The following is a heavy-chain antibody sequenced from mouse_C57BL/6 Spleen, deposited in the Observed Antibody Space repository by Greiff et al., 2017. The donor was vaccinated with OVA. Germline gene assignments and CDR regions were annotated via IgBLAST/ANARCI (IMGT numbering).Heavy chain of an antibody. CDR3: ARHGGAGTHSYWYSDD. CDR2: ISGGGGNT. J-gene: IGHJ1*03. Sequence: EVMLVESGGGLVKPGGSLKLSCAASGFTFSSYTMYWVRQTPEKRLEWVATISGGGGNTYYPDSVKGRFTISRDNAKNTLYLQMSSLRSEDTAFDYCARHGGAGTHSYWYSDDWGKGTTVTVSS. V-gene: IGHV5-9*01. D-gene: IGHD4-1*01. CDR1: GFTFSSYT.